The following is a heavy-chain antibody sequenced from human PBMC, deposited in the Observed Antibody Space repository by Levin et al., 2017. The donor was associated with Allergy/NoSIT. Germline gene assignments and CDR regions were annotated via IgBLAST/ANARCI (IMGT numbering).Heavy chain of an antibody. CDR3: VHRRTVTPDDAFDI. Sequence: KASGPTLVKPTQTLTLTCTFSGFSITPTGVGVGWIRQPPGEALEWLALIFWDDDKRYRPSLKSRLTITKDTSKNQVVLTMTNMDPVDTATYFCVHRRTVTPDDAFDIWGQGTMVTVSS. J-gene: IGHJ3*02. D-gene: IGHD4-17*01. V-gene: IGHV2-5*02. CDR2: IFWDDDK. CDR1: GFSITPTGVG.